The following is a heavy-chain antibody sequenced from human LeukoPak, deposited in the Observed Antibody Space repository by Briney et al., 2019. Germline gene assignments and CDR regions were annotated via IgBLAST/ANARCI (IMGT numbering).Heavy chain of an antibody. CDR1: GFTFSSYA. CDR3: AREWWELPNYFDY. CDR2: ISYDGSNK. J-gene: IGHJ4*02. V-gene: IGHV3-30-3*01. D-gene: IGHD1-26*01. Sequence: GRSLRLSCAASGFTFSSYAMHWVRQAPGKGLERVAVISYDGSNKYYADSVKGRFTISRDNSKNTLYLQMNSLRAEDTAVYYCAREWWELPNYFDYWGQGTLVTVSS.